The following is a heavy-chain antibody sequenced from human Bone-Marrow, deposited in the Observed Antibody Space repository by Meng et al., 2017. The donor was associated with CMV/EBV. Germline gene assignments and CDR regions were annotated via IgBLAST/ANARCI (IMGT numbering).Heavy chain of an antibody. Sequence: TFTGFYMRWVRQAPGQGLEWMGWINPNSGGTNYAQKFQGRVTMTRDTSISTAYMELSRLRSDDTAVYYCARGGWFGELYGDYYFDYWGQGTLVTVSS. J-gene: IGHJ4*02. D-gene: IGHD3-10*01. CDR3: ARGGWFGELYGDYYFDY. CDR1: TFTGFY. CDR2: INPNSGGT. V-gene: IGHV1-2*02.